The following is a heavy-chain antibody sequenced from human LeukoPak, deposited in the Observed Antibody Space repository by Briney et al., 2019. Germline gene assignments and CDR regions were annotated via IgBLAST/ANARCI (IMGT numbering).Heavy chain of an antibody. V-gene: IGHV3-53*01. Sequence: EWVSVIYRAGSTYYADSVKGRFTISRDNSKNTLYLQMNSLRAEDTAVYYCARLPVLAPYDYWSQGTLVTVSS. CDR3: ARLPVLAPYDY. J-gene: IGHJ4*02. CDR2: IYRAGST.